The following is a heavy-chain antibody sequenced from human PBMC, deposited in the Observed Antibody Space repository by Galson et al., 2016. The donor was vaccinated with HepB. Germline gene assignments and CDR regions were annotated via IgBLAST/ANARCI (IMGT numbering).Heavy chain of an antibody. J-gene: IGHJ4*02. CDR2: ISTYNGNT. D-gene: IGHD1-7*01. Sequence: QSGAEVKKPGASVKVSCKASGYSFTNYGISWVRQAPGQGLEWMGWISTYNGNTNYAQKLQGRVTMTTDTPTSTAYMELRSLRSDDTAVYYCARERGNYHYFDYWGQGTLVTVSS. CDR1: GYSFTNYG. CDR3: ARERGNYHYFDY. V-gene: IGHV1-18*01.